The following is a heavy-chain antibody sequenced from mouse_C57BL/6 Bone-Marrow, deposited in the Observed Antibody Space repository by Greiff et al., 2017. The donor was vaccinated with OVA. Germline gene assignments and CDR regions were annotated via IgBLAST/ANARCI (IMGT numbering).Heavy chain of an antibody. V-gene: IGHV1-80*01. CDR3: ASLFITTVVRYFDV. CDR1: GYAFSSYW. CDR2: IYPGDGDT. Sequence: VQLQQSGAELVKPGASVKISCKASGYAFSSYWMNWVKQRPGKGLEWIGQIYPGDGDTNYNGKFKGKATLTADKSSSTAYMQLSSLTSEDSAVYFCASLFITTVVRYFDVWGTGTTVTVSS. D-gene: IGHD1-1*01. J-gene: IGHJ1*03.